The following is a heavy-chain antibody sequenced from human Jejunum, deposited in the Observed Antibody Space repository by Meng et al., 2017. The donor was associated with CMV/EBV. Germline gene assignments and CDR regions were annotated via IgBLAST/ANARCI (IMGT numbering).Heavy chain of an antibody. CDR1: FSSYS. V-gene: IGHV3-23*01. CDR3: AREPGRGYSGYDRYFDY. CDR2: ISASGGTT. D-gene: IGHD5-12*01. J-gene: IGHJ4*02. Sequence: FSSYSMSWVRQAPRKGLEWVSTISASGGTTSYADSVKGRFTVSRDSSKNTLYLQMDSLRADDTAVYYCAREPGRGYSGYDRYFDYWGQGTRVTVSS.